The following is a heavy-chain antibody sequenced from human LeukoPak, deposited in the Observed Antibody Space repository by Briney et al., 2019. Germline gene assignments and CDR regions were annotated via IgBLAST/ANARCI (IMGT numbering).Heavy chain of an antibody. D-gene: IGHD6-13*01. CDR1: GGSISSYY. Sequence: SETLSLTCTVSGGSISSYYWSWIRQPPGKGLEWIGYIYYSGSINYNPSLKSRVTISVDTSKNQFSLKLSSVTAADTAVYYCARRLSSSNWGYAFDIWGQGTMVTVSS. J-gene: IGHJ3*02. CDR3: ARRLSSSNWGYAFDI. CDR2: IYYSGSI. V-gene: IGHV4-59*01.